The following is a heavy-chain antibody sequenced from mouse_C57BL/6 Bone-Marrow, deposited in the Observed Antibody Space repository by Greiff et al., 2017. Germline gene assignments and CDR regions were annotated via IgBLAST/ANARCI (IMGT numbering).Heavy chain of an antibody. Sequence: EVQRVESGPGLVKPSQSLSLTCSVTGYSITSGYYWNWIRQFPGNKLEWMGYISYDGSNNYNPSLKNRISITRDTSKNQFFLKLNSVTTEDTATYYCASATTVVARYYYAMDYWGRGTSVTVSS. CDR2: ISYDGSN. J-gene: IGHJ4*01. CDR3: ASATTVVARYYYAMDY. D-gene: IGHD1-1*01. CDR1: GYSITSGYY. V-gene: IGHV3-6*01.